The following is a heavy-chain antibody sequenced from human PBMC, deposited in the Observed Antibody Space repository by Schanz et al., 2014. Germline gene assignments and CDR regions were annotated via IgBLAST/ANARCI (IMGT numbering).Heavy chain of an antibody. CDR1: GFIFEDYA. V-gene: IGHV3-9*01. D-gene: IGHD2-8*01. CDR3: ARAPGANASPYYFDY. Sequence: EVQLVESGGGLVQPGRSLSLSCAASGFIFEDYAMYWVPQAPGKGLEWVSGISWNSYSLLYADSVQGRFTISRDNAKNSLYLQMNSLRHDDTAFYYCARAPGANASPYYFDYWGQGSLVTVSS. CDR2: ISWNSYSL. J-gene: IGHJ4*02.